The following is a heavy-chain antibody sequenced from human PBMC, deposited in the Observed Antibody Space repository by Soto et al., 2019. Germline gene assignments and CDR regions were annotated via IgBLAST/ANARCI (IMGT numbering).Heavy chain of an antibody. Sequence: ETLSLTCTVSGDSIISSDFYWGWVRQPPGKGLEWIGSIFYLGSSYYNPSLKSRVTMSVDTSKNQFSLRLRSVTAADTALYFCARHSLALRKNNWFDPWGHRIMV. V-gene: IGHV4-39*01. CDR3: ARHSLALRKNNWFDP. J-gene: IGHJ5*02. CDR1: GDSIISSDFY. D-gene: IGHD3-3*02. CDR2: IFYLGSS.